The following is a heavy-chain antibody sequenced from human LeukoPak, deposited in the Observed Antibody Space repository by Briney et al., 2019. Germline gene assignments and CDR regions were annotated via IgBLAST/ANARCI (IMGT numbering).Heavy chain of an antibody. CDR2: INHSGST. Sequence: PSETLSLTCAVYGGSFSGYYRSWIRQPPGKGLEWIGEINHSGSTNYNPPLKSRVTISVDTSKNQFSLKLSSVTAADTAVYYCARASTHSDYWGQGTLVTVSS. CDR3: ARASTHSDY. D-gene: IGHD1-1*01. CDR1: GGSFSGYY. V-gene: IGHV4-34*01. J-gene: IGHJ4*02.